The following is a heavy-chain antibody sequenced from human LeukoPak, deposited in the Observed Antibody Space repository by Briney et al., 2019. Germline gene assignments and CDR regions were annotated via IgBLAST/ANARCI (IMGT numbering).Heavy chain of an antibody. Sequence: GGSLRLSCAASGFTFSSYAMHWVRQAPGKGLEWVSGISSSGASTFYADSVKGRFTISRDNSKNTLYLQMNSLRAEDTAVYYCAKAGGTTVTTSRFDYWGQGTLVTVSS. V-gene: IGHV3-23*01. D-gene: IGHD4-17*01. CDR2: ISSSGAST. CDR1: GFTFSSYA. CDR3: AKAGGTTVTTSRFDY. J-gene: IGHJ4*02.